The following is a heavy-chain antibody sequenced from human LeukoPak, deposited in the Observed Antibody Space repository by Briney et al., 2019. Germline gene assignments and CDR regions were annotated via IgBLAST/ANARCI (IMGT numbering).Heavy chain of an antibody. CDR1: GFTFDDYA. Sequence: GGSLRLSCAASGFTFDDYAMHWVRQAPGKGLEWVSGISWNSGSIGYADSVKGRFTISRDNAKNSLYLQMNSLRAEDTALYYCAKGLWFGELLDDYWGQGTLVTVSS. CDR3: AKGLWFGELLDDY. CDR2: ISWNSGSI. J-gene: IGHJ4*02. D-gene: IGHD3-10*01. V-gene: IGHV3-9*01.